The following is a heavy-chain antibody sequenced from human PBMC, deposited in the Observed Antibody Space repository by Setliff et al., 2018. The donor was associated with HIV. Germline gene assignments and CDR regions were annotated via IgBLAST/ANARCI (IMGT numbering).Heavy chain of an antibody. CDR3: ARALSYGSGTYSAAGF. D-gene: IGHD3-10*01. J-gene: IGHJ4*02. CDR2: INAGNGNT. V-gene: IGHV1-3*01. CDR1: GYTFTNYA. Sequence: ASVKVSCKASGYTFTNYAIHWVRQAPGQGLEWMGWINAGNGNTESSKKFQGRVTITRETSATTAYMELSSLAPEDTAIYFCARALSYGSGTYSAAGFWGQGTLVTVSS.